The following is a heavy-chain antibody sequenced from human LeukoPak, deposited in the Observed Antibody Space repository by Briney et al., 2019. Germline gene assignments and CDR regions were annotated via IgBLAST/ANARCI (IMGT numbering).Heavy chain of an antibody. CDR3: AKHMGSSSGYYFPD. J-gene: IGHJ4*02. D-gene: IGHD3-22*01. CDR1: GFTFNSYA. V-gene: IGHV3-23*01. Sequence: PGGSPRLSCAASGFTFNSYAMSWVRQAPGKGLEWVSTIPSSGGSTYYADSVKGRFTISRDNSKNTLHVQMNSLRAEDTAVYYCAKHMGSSSGYYFPDWGQGTLVTVSS. CDR2: IPSSGGST.